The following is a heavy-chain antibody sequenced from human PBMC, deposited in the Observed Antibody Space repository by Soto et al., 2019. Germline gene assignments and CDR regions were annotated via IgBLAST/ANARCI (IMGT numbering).Heavy chain of an antibody. Sequence: AGGKASCKASGYTFNSYGISWVRQAPGQGLEWMGWISSYNGNTNYAQKLQGRVTMTTETSTSTAYMELRSLRSDDTAVYYCAKVSPASYYYDRMDVWGQGSTVTVSS. CDR3: AKVSPASYYYDRMDV. CDR2: ISSYNGNT. D-gene: IGHD2-2*01. J-gene: IGHJ6*02. V-gene: IGHV1-18*04. CDR1: GYTFNSYG.